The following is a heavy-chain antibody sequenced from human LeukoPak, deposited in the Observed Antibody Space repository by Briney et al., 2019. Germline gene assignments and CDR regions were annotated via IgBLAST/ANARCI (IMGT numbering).Heavy chain of an antibody. Sequence: TGTLSLTCAVSGGSISSSNWWTWVRQPPGKGLEWIGEIYRSGSTNYNPSLKSRVTISVDKSKNQFSLKLNSVTAADTAVYYCAKSNGYGLVDIWGQGTMVTVSS. J-gene: IGHJ3*02. CDR2: IYRSGST. V-gene: IGHV4-4*02. D-gene: IGHD3-10*01. CDR3: AKSNGYGLVDI. CDR1: GGSISSSNW.